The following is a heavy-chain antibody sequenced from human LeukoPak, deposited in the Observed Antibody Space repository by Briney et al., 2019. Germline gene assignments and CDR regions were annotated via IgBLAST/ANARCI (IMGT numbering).Heavy chain of an antibody. D-gene: IGHD3-22*01. CDR3: ARVLPSFYDSSGSWEYFDY. CDR1: GFTFSSYS. CDR2: ISSSSSYI. V-gene: IGHV3-21*01. J-gene: IGHJ4*02. Sequence: GGSLRLSCAASGFTFSSYSMNWVRQAPGKGLEWVSSISSSSSYIYYADSVKGRFTISRDNAKNSLYLQMNSLRAEDTAVYYCARVLPSFYDSSGSWEYFDYWGQGTLVTVSS.